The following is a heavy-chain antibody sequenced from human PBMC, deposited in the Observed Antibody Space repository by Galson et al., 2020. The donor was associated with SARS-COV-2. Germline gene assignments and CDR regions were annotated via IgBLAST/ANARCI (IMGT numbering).Heavy chain of an antibody. D-gene: IGHD3-10*01. CDR1: GFIFSASD. CDR2: ISDTGNSR. V-gene: IGHV3-48*01. J-gene: IGHJ5*01. CDR3: ARGYGSGNFYA. Sequence: GGSLRLSCAASGFIFSASDMTWVRQAPGKGPECISTISDTGNSRSYADSVRGRFTISRDNARNFLFLQMDSLRAEDTAVYYCARGYGSGNFYAWGHGTLVTVSS.